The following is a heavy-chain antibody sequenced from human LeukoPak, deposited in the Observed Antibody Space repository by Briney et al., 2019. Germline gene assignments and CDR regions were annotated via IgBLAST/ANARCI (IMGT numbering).Heavy chain of an antibody. CDR2: INHSGST. Sequence: SETLSLTCAVYGGSFSGYYWSWIRQPPGKGLEWIGEINHSGSTNYNPSLKSRVTISVDTSKNQFSLKLSSVTAADTAVYYCARGDSSSWSGGYYYYGMDVWXXXXTVTVSS. CDR1: GGSFSGYY. D-gene: IGHD6-13*01. V-gene: IGHV4-34*01. J-gene: IGHJ6*01. CDR3: ARGDSSSWSGGYYYYGMDV.